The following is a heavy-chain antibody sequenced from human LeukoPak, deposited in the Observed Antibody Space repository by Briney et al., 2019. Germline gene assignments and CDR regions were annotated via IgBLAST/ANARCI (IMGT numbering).Heavy chain of an antibody. J-gene: IGHJ4*02. CDR2: IYYSGST. CDR3: ARWGYSYGDDY. Sequence: PSETLSLTCSVPGGSISSYYWSWLRQPPGKGLEWIGNIYYSGSTNYNPSLKSRVTISVDTSKNQFSLKVTSVTAADTAVYYCARWGYSYGDDYWGQGTLVTVSS. D-gene: IGHD5-18*01. CDR1: GGSISSYY. V-gene: IGHV4-59*08.